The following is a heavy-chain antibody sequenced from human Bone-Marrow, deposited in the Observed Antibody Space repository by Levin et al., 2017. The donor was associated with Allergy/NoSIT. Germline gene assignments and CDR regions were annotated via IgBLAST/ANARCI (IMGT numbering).Heavy chain of an antibody. J-gene: IGHJ3*02. CDR1: GFTFSDYS. V-gene: IGHV3-9*01. CDR3: ARGGHSSGYWSHAFDM. Sequence: GGSLRLSCIVSGFTFSDYSIYWVRQAPGEGLEWVPSISWNSEYIGYADSVKGRLTISRDNAKNFLYLQMNSLRPEDTALYYCARGGHSSGYWSHAFDMWGQGTMVTVSS. D-gene: IGHD3-22*01. CDR2: ISWNSEYI.